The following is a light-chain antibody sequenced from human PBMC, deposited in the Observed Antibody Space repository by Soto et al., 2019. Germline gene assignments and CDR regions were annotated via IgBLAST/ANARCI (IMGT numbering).Light chain of an antibody. CDR2: DAS. CDR1: QSVSSTY. J-gene: IGKJ1*01. V-gene: IGKV3-20*01. Sequence: EIVLTQSPGTLSLSPGERATLSCRASQSVSSTYLAWYQRKPGQAPRLLIYDASSRATGFPDRFSGSGSGTDFTLTIGRLEPEDFAVYYCQQYGSSPSTFGQGTKV. CDR3: QQYGSSPST.